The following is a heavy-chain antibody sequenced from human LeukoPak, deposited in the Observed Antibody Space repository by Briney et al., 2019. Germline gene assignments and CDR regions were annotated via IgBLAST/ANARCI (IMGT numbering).Heavy chain of an antibody. D-gene: IGHD6-13*01. CDR2: ITGSGGNT. J-gene: IGHJ4*02. CDR1: GFTFSSYA. CDR3: AKDTSTRWYSSTPLPGDY. V-gene: IGHV3-23*01. Sequence: GGSLRLSCAASGFTFSSYAMSWVRQAPGKGLEWVSGITGSGGNTYYADSVKGRFTISRDNSKNTLYLQMSSLRAEDTAIYYCAKDTSTRWYSSTPLPGDYWGQGTLVTVSS.